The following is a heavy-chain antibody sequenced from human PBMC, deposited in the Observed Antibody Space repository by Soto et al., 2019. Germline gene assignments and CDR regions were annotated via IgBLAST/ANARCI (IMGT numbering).Heavy chain of an antibody. CDR3: ARFLRIAAAEYRDADY. Sequence: SETLSLTCAVSGGSISSGGYSWSWIRQPPGKGLGWIGYIYHSGSTYYNPSLKSRVTISVDRSKNQFSLKLSSVTAADTAVYYCARFLRIAAAEYRDADYWGQGTLVTVSS. CDR2: IYHSGST. D-gene: IGHD6-13*01. J-gene: IGHJ4*02. V-gene: IGHV4-30-2*01. CDR1: GGSISSGGYS.